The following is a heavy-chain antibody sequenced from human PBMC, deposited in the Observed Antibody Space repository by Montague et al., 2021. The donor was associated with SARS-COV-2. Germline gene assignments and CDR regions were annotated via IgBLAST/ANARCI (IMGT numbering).Heavy chain of an antibody. V-gene: IGHV3-21*01. CDR1: GFTFSSYS. J-gene: IGHJ4*02. D-gene: IGHD6-19*01. Sequence: SLRRSCAASGFTFSSYSMNWVRQAPGKGLEWVSSISSSSSYIYYADSVKGRFTISRDNAKNSLYLQMNSLRAEDTAVYYCARVGGSGWYVDYWGQGTLVTVSS. CDR3: ARVGGSGWYVDY. CDR2: ISSSSSYI.